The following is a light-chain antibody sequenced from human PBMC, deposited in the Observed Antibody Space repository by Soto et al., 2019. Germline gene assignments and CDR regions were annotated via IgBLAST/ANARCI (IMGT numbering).Light chain of an antibody. J-gene: IGKJ1*01. CDR3: QQYYDTPST. Sequence: LTQPPGAVAVSFEERDTITCKSSQSALYSSNNNNYIAWYQQKPGQPPKLIIYWASTRESGVPDRFSGSGSGTDFTLTISSLQAEDVAIYYCQQYYDTPSTFGQGTKVDIK. CDR2: WAS. V-gene: IGKV4-1*01. CDR1: QSALYSSNNNNY.